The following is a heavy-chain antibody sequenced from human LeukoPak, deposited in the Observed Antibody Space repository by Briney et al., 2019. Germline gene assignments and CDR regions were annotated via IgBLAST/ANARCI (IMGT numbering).Heavy chain of an antibody. CDR2: IKTDGSIT. CDR3: ASYGDYPRYYFDY. V-gene: IGHV3-74*01. CDR1: GFSFSVYW. D-gene: IGHD4-17*01. J-gene: IGHJ4*02. Sequence: GGSLRLSCAASGFSFSVYWMHWVRQAPGKGPVWVSRIKTDGSITDYADFVKGRFTISRDNAKNTLYLQMNSLRAEDTAVYYCASYGDYPRYYFDYWGQGTLVTVSS.